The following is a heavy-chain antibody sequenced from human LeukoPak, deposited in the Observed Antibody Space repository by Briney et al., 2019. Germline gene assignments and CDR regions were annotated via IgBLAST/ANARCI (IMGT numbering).Heavy chain of an antibody. CDR3: ARDRVVGADLYYFDY. D-gene: IGHD1-26*01. CDR1: GFTVSSNY. CDR2: IYSGGST. V-gene: IGHV3-66*01. J-gene: IGHJ4*02. Sequence: GGSLRLSCAASGFTVSSNYMSWVRQAPGKGLEWVSVIYSGGSTYYADSVKGRFTISRDNSKNTLYLQMNSLRAEDTAVYYCARDRVVGADLYYFDYWGQGTLVTVSS.